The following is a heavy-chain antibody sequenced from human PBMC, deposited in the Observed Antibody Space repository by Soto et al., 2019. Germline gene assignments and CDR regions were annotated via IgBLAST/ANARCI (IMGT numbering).Heavy chain of an antibody. CDR2: MNPNSGNT. CDR1: GYTFTSYD. V-gene: IGHV1-8*01. CDR3: ARGQGLSPEYQDYFDY. Sequence: ASVKVSCKASGYTFTSYDINWVRQATGQGLEWMGWMNPNSGNTGYAQKFQGRVTMTRNTSISTAYMELSSLRSEDTAVYYCARGQGLSPEYQDYFDYWGQGTLVTVSS. J-gene: IGHJ4*02.